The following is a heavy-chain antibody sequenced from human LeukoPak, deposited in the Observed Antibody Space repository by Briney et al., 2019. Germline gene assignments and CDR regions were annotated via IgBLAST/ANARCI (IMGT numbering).Heavy chain of an antibody. V-gene: IGHV3-43D*03. CDR3: AKGRDIVVPPIRGYMDV. J-gene: IGHJ6*03. Sequence: PGGSLRLSCAASGFTFDDYAMHWVRQVPGKGLEWVSLITWDGGSTYYADSVKGRFTISRDNAKNTLYLQMNSLRAEDTAVYYCAKGRDIVVPPIRGYMDVWGKGTTVTISS. CDR1: GFTFDDYA. CDR2: ITWDGGST. D-gene: IGHD2-2*01.